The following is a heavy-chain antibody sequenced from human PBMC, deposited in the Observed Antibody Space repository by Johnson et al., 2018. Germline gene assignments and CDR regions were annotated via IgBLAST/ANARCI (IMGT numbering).Heavy chain of an antibody. J-gene: IGHJ3*02. CDR3: ARDEGDAFDI. V-gene: IGHV3-33*08. CDR2: IWYDGSNK. Sequence: QVQLVESGGGVVQPGRSLRLSCAASGFTFSSYGMHWVRQAPGKGLEWVAVIWYDGSNKYYVDSVKGRFTISRDNSKNTLYLQMNSLRAEDTAGYYCARDEGDAFDIWGQGTMVTVSS. CDR1: GFTFSSYG.